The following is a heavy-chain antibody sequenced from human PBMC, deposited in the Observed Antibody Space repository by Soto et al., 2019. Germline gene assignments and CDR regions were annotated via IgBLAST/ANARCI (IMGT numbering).Heavy chain of an antibody. J-gene: IGHJ4*02. Sequence: AVGSLRLSCAASGFTFTNYAMNWVRQAPGKALEWVSVISDSGGRTYYADSVKGRFTISRDNSKNTLYLQMNSLRAEDTAVYYCAKYRHYYDSSASPLDYWGQGTLVTV. CDR2: ISDSGGRT. CDR1: GFTFTNYA. D-gene: IGHD3-22*01. V-gene: IGHV3-23*01. CDR3: AKYRHYYDSSASPLDY.